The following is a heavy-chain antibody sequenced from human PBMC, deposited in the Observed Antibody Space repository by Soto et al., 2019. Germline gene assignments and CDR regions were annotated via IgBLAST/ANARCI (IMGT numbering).Heavy chain of an antibody. Sequence: PGGSLRLSCAASGFTFTNYWMYWVRQAPGKGLVWVSRIRGDGVNTQYADSVKGRFTISRDNAKSTLFLQMNSLRAEDTAVYLCARRRDLLDSWGQGTLVPVSS. V-gene: IGHV3-74*01. CDR3: ARRRDLLDS. D-gene: IGHD3-3*01. J-gene: IGHJ4*02. CDR1: GFTFTNYW. CDR2: IRGDGVNT.